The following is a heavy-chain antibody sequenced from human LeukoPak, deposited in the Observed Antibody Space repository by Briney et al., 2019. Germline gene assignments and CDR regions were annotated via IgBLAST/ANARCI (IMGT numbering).Heavy chain of an antibody. Sequence: GGSLRLSCAASGFTFSSYAMSWVRQAPGKGLEWVSAISGSGGSTYYADSVKGRFTISRDNSKNTLYLQMNSLRAEDTAVYYCAKVRKYYDFWSGYSVGSYVDAFDIWGQGTMVTVSS. V-gene: IGHV3-23*01. CDR3: AKVRKYYDFWSGYSVGSYVDAFDI. CDR2: ISGSGGST. J-gene: IGHJ3*02. CDR1: GFTFSSYA. D-gene: IGHD3-3*01.